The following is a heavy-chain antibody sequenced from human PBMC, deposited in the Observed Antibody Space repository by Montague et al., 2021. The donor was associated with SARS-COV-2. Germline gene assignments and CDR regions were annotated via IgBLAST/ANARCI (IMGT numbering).Heavy chain of an antibody. J-gene: IGHJ4*02. CDR3: ARVFPRWLQFDPYFDY. CDR1: GGSISSYY. D-gene: IGHD5-24*01. CDR2: IYYSWST. Sequence: SETLSLTCTVSGGSISSYYWSWIRQPPGKGLEWIGYIYYSWSTNYNPSLKRRVTISVDTSKNQFSLKLSSVTAADTAVYYCARVFPRWLQFDPYFDYWGQGTLVTVSS. V-gene: IGHV4-59*01.